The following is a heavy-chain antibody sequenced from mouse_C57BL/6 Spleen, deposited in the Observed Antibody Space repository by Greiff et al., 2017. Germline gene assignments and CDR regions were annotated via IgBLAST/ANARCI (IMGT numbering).Heavy chain of an antibody. J-gene: IGHJ2*01. D-gene: IGHD4-1*01. Sequence: QVQLKQPGAELVRPGSSVKLSCKASGYTFTSYWMDWVKQRPGQGLEWIGNIYPSDSETHYNQKFKDKATLTVDKSSSTAYMQLSSLTSEDSAVYYCARNWDRGFDYWGQGTTLTVSS. CDR3: ARNWDRGFDY. CDR2: IYPSDSET. V-gene: IGHV1-61*01. CDR1: GYTFTSYW.